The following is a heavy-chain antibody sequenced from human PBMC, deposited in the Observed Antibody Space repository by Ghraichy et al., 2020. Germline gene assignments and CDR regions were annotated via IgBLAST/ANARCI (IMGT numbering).Heavy chain of an antibody. Sequence: GGSLRLSCAASGFTLSIYEVHWVRQAPGKGLEWISYISVSGSTMYYADSVRGRFTISRDNARNSLYLQMDSLRAEDTAVYYCVREKHNNNSLDLWGQGTQVT. V-gene: IGHV3-48*03. CDR1: GFTLSIYE. CDR2: ISVSGSTM. D-gene: IGHD1-1*01. CDR3: VREKHNNNSLDL. J-gene: IGHJ5*02.